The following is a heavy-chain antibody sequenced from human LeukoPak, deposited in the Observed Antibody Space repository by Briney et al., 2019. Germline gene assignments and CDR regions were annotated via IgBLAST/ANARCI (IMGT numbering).Heavy chain of an antibody. CDR3: ARGSYYDDSSGLAPDY. CDR2: INSDGTTT. V-gene: IGHV3-74*01. CDR1: GFTFSSYW. Sequence: PGGSLRLSCAASGFTFSSYWMHWVRQAPGKGLVWVSSINSDGTTTTYADSVKGRFTMSRDKAKTTLYLQMNSLRAEDTALYYCARGSYYDDSSGLAPDYWGQGTLVTVSS. D-gene: IGHD3-22*01. J-gene: IGHJ4*02.